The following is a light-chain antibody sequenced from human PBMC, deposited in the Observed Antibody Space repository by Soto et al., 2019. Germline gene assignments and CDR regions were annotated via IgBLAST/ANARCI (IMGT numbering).Light chain of an antibody. CDR1: KLGDKY. V-gene: IGLV3-1*01. Sequence: SYELTQPPSVSVSPGQTASITCSGAKLGDKYACWYQQKPGQSPVLVIYQDSKRPSGIPERFSGSNSGNTATLTISGTQAMDEADYYCQAWDSSTAVVFGTGTKVTV. J-gene: IGLJ1*01. CDR3: QAWDSSTAVV. CDR2: QDS.